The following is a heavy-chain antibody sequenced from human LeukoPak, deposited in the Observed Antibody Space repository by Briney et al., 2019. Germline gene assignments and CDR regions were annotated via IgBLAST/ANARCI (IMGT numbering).Heavy chain of an antibody. CDR1: GFTFSNYA. CDR3: AKDRGPLDY. V-gene: IGHV3-23*01. CDR2: ISGGGST. Sequence: GGSLRLSCAASGFTFSNYAMIWFRQAPGKGLEWVSTISGGGSTYYAEAVKGRFTISRDDSKNTLFLQMNSLRAEDTAVYYCAKDRGPLDYWGQGTLVTVSS. D-gene: IGHD3-10*01. J-gene: IGHJ4*02.